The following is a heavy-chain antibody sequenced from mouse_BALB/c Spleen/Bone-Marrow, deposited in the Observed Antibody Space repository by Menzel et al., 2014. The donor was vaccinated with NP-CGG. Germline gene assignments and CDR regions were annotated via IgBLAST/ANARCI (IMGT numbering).Heavy chain of an antibody. J-gene: IGHJ4*01. V-gene: IGHV1-54*01. D-gene: IGHD1-1*01. Sequence: VKLVESGAELVRPGTSVKVSCKASGYAFTIYWIEWIKQRPGQGLEWIGVINPGSGGINYNEKFKGKATLTADKSSSTAYMQLSSLTSDDSAVYFSARELVRGMDYWGQGTSVTVSS. CDR2: INPGSGGI. CDR1: GYAFTIYW. CDR3: ARELVRGMDY.